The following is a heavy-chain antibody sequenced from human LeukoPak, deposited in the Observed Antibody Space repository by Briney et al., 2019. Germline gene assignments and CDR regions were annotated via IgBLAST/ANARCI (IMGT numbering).Heavy chain of an antibody. D-gene: IGHD6-19*01. CDR2: INPNSGGT. Sequence: ASVKVSCKASGGTCTSYAISWVRQAPGQRLEWMGWINPNSGGTNYAQKFQGWVTMTRDTSISTAYMELSRLRSDDTAVYYCAREIAVAGTRAFDIWGQGTMVTVSS. CDR1: GGTCTSYA. J-gene: IGHJ3*02. V-gene: IGHV1-2*04. CDR3: AREIAVAGTRAFDI.